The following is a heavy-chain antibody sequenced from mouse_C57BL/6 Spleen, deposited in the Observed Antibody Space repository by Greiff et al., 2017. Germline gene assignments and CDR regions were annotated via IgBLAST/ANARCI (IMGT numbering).Heavy chain of an antibody. V-gene: IGHV1-80*01. CDR2: IYPGDGDT. Sequence: VKVVESGAELVKPGASVKISCKASGYAFSSYWMNWVKQRPGKGLEWIGQIYPGDGDTNYNGKFKGKATLTADKSSSTAYMQLSSLTSEDSAVYFCARRGLGLNFDYWGQGTTLTVSS. D-gene: IGHD4-1*01. CDR3: ARRGLGLNFDY. J-gene: IGHJ2*01. CDR1: GYAFSSYW.